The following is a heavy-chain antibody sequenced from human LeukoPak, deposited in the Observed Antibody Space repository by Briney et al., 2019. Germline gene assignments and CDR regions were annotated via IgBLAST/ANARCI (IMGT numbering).Heavy chain of an antibody. Sequence: GGSLRLSCAASGFTFSNYFWMHWVRQAPGKGLEWVSTIYSGGTTYYADSVMGRFTISRHNSRNTLYLQMNSLRAEDTAVYYCARVDTVMAYYFDLWGQGTLVTVSS. CDR2: IYSGGTT. D-gene: IGHD5-18*01. V-gene: IGHV3-53*04. CDR3: ARVDTVMAYYFDL. CDR1: GFTFSNYF. J-gene: IGHJ4*02.